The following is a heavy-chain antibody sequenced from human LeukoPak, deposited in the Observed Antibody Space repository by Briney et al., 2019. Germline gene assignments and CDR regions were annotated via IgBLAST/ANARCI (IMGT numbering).Heavy chain of an antibody. CDR3: ARVRYSYGLKPEGASKYFQH. CDR2: FINSGST. CDR1: GGSFSGYY. D-gene: IGHD5-18*01. Sequence: PSETLSLTCAVYGGSFSGYYWSWIPNPPGKGWEGMGKFINSGSTNYNPSLKSRVTISVDTSKNQFSLKLSSVTAADTAVYYCARVRYSYGLKPEGASKYFQHWGQGTLVTVSS. J-gene: IGHJ1*01. V-gene: IGHV4-34*12.